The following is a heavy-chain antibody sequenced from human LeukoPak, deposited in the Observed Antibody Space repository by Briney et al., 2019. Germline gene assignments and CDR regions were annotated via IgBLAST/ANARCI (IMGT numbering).Heavy chain of an antibody. V-gene: IGHV3-23*01. Sequence: GGSLRLSCAASGFTFTSYGMNWVRQAPGKGLEWVSAISAGGASTYYTDSVKGRFTISRDNSKNTLSLQMNSLRAEDTAVYYCAKSQGFYDSWGQGTLVTVSS. CDR1: GFTFTSYG. J-gene: IGHJ4*02. D-gene: IGHD3-3*01. CDR2: ISAGGAST. CDR3: AKSQGFYDS.